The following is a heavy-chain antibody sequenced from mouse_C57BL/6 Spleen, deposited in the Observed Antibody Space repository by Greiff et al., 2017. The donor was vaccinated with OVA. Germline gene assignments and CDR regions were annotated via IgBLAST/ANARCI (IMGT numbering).Heavy chain of an antibody. J-gene: IGHJ1*03. D-gene: IGHD2-5*01. CDR1: GYTFTDYN. CDR3: ARRYSKGGYFDV. Sequence: EVKLQESGPELVKPGASVKMSCKASGYTFTDYNMHWVKQSHGKSLEWIGYINPNNGGTSYNQKFKGKATLTVNKSSSTAYMELRSLTSEDSAVYYCARRYSKGGYFDVWGTGTTVTVSS. CDR2: INPNNGGT. V-gene: IGHV1-22*01.